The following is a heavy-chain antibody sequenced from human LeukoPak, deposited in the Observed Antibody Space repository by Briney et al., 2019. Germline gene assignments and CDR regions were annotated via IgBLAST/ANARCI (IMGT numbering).Heavy chain of an antibody. V-gene: IGHV3-30-3*01. CDR2: ISYDGSNE. CDR3: AKDREKPSQFDY. J-gene: IGHJ4*02. CDR1: GFTFRSYA. Sequence: GGSLRLSCAASGFTFRSYAMHWVRQGPGKGLEWVAVISYDGSNEDYTDSVKGRFINSRDDSKNTLFLQMTSLRVEDTAVYYCAKDREKPSQFDYWGQGTLVTVSS.